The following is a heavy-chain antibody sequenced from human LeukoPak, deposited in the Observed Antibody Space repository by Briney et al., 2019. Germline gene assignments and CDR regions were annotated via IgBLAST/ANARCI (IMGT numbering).Heavy chain of an antibody. Sequence: GGSLRLSCAASGFTFDDYAMHWVRQAPGKGLEWVSGISWNSGSIGYADSVKGRFTISRDNAKNSLYLQVNSLRAEDMALYYCAKGKYSSSWYYFDYWGQGTLVTVSS. CDR2: ISWNSGSI. J-gene: IGHJ4*02. CDR1: GFTFDDYA. D-gene: IGHD6-13*01. V-gene: IGHV3-9*03. CDR3: AKGKYSSSWYYFDY.